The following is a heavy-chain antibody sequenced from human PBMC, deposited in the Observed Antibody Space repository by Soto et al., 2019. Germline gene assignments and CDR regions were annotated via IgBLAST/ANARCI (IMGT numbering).Heavy chain of an antibody. CDR2: ISGSGGST. D-gene: IGHD3-22*01. CDR1: GFTFSSYA. J-gene: IGHJ4*02. V-gene: IGHV3-23*01. CDR3: AKDPSLAIVVGITGCFDY. Sequence: EGSLRLSCAASGFTFSSYAMSWVRQAPGKGLEWVSAISGSGGSTYYADSVKGRFTISRDNSKNTLYLQMNSLRAEDTAVYYCAKDPSLAIVVGITGCFDYSGQVPMGTFSS.